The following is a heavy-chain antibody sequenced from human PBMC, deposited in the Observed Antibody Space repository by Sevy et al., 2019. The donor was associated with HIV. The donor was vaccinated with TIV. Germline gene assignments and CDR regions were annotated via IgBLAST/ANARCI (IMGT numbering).Heavy chain of an antibody. CDR1: GFTFSNYG. V-gene: IGHV3-33*01. CDR3: ARGGDFNDRSAKRDFDY. D-gene: IGHD3-22*01. J-gene: IGHJ4*02. CDR2: IWNDGSNK. Sequence: GESLKISCAASGFTFSNYGMHWVRQAPGKGLEWVAVIWNDGSNKYYADFVKGRFTISRDNSKNTLYLQMNSLRVEDTSVYFCARGGDFNDRSAKRDFDYWGQGTLVTVSS.